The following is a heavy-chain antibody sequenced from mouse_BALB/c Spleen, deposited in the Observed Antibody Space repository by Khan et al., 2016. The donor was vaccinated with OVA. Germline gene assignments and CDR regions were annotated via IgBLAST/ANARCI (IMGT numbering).Heavy chain of an antibody. CDR1: GFTFSTYG. V-gene: IGHV5-6*01. CDR2: VSTGGSYT. J-gene: IGHJ3*01. Sequence: EVQLVESGGDLVKPGGSLKLSCAASGFTFSTYGMSWVRQAPDKRLEWVATVSTGGSYTYYPDSVKGRFTISRDNAKNTLYLQMSGLRSEDTAMIYGTRRAYYYDSEGFAYWGQGTLVTVSA. D-gene: IGHD1-1*01. CDR3: TRRAYYYDSEGFAY.